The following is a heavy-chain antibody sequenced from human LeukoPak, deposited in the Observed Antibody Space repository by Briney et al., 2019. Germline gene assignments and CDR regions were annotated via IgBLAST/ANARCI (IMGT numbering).Heavy chain of an antibody. CDR2: IYYSGST. V-gene: IGHV4-59*01. CDR1: GGSISSYY. D-gene: IGHD5-24*01. CDR3: ARGRWLQSYYFDY. J-gene: IGHJ4*02. Sequence: SETLSLTCTVSGGSISSYYWSWIRQPPGKGLEWIGYIYYSGSTNYNPSLKGRVTISVDTSKNQFSLKLSSVTAADTAVYYCARGRWLQSYYFDYWGQGTLVTVSS.